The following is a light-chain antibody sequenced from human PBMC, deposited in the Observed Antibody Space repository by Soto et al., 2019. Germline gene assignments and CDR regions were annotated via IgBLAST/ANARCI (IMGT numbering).Light chain of an antibody. CDR1: QSISSY. CDR2: AAS. Sequence: DIQMTHSPSSLSASVGDRVTITCRASQSISSYLNWYQQKPGKAPKLLIYAASSLQSGVPSRFSGSGSGTDFTLTISSLQPEDFALYYCQQYGTSLWTFGQGTKVDIK. CDR3: QQYGTSLWT. J-gene: IGKJ1*01. V-gene: IGKV1-39*01.